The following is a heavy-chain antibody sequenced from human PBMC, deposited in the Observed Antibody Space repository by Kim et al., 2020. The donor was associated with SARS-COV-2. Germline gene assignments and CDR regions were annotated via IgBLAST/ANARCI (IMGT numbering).Heavy chain of an antibody. Sequence: ESVKGRFTSSRDNSKNTLYLQMNSLRAEDTAVYYCARCRDVVTEAALVDYWGQGTLVTVSS. D-gene: IGHD2-15*01. J-gene: IGHJ4*02. V-gene: IGHV3-30*07. CDR3: ARCRDVVTEAALVDY.